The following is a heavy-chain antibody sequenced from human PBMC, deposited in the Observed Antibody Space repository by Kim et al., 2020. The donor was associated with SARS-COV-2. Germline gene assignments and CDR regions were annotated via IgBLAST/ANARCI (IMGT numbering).Heavy chain of an antibody. J-gene: IGHJ5*02. CDR2: INPAGGDT. CDR1: GFTFSRYA. Sequence: GGSLRLSCAASGFTFSRYAMMWVRQAPGKGLEWVSAINPAGGDTYYADSVKGRFTISRDNSKNTLYLQMNSLRAEDTAVYYCAERGYNFTPDPWGQGTLVTVSS. V-gene: IGHV3-23*01. D-gene: IGHD3-3*01. CDR3: AERGYNFTPDP.